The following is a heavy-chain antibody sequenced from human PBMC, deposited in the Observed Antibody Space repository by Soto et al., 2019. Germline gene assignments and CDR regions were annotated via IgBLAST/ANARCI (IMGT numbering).Heavy chain of an antibody. V-gene: IGHV4-31*03. CDR2: IYSNGDT. CDR1: SDAMNSGGYY. Sequence: SETLSLTCSVSSDAMNSGGYYWSWIRQHPGKGLEWIGYIYSNGDTYYNPSLKSRVTISVDTSKKQFSLNLTSVTAADTAVYYCARRGGSSSGYYYYAMDVWGQGTTVTVSS. D-gene: IGHD6-6*01. J-gene: IGHJ6*02. CDR3: ARRGGSSSGYYYYAMDV.